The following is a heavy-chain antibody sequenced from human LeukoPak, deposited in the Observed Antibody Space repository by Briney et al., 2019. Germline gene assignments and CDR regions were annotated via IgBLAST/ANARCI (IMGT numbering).Heavy chain of an antibody. Sequence: GASVKVSCKASGYTFTAYYIHWVRQAPGQGLEWMGWINPNSGGTNYAQKFQGRVTMTRDTSISTAYMELSRLRSDDTAVYYCARGEVGAYHLYYYYYMDVWGKGTTVTISS. D-gene: IGHD1-26*01. J-gene: IGHJ6*03. CDR1: GYTFTAYY. V-gene: IGHV1-2*02. CDR2: INPNSGGT. CDR3: ARGEVGAYHLYYYYYMDV.